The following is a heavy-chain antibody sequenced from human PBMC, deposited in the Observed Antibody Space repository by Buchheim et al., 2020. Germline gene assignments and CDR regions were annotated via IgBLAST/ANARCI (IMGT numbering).Heavy chain of an antibody. Sequence: QLQLQESGPGLVKPSETLSLTCTVSGDSISNGGYHWGWIRQPPGKGLEWIATIYYSGTTYYNPSLKSRVTISVDTAKNQFSLKVNSVTAADTAVYYCIRPRFSILYWGQGIL. D-gene: IGHD3-3*01. CDR1: GDSISNGGYH. V-gene: IGHV4-39*01. CDR3: IRPRFSILY. J-gene: IGHJ4*02. CDR2: IYYSGTT.